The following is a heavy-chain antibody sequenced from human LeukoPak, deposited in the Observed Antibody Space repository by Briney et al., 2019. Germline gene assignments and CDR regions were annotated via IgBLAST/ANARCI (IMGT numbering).Heavy chain of an antibody. V-gene: IGHV4-59*11. CDR2: VYDSGGT. Sequence: SETLSLTCTIPGVSISGHYWSCVRQPPGKGLEWIGYVYDSGGTNYNPSLKSRVTISVDTSKNQFSLGLSSVTAADTAVYYCARGHYYDTSGDYWGQGILVTVSS. D-gene: IGHD3-22*01. CDR3: ARGHYYDTSGDY. J-gene: IGHJ4*02. CDR1: GVSISGHY.